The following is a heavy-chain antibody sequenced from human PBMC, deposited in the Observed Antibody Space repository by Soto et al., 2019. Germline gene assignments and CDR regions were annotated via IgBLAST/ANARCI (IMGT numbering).Heavy chain of an antibody. Sequence: SETLSLTCAVSGGSISSGGYSWSWIRQPPGKGLEWIGYIYHSGSTYYNPSLKSRVTISVDRSKNQFPLKLSSVTAADTAVYYCARGSTGTFIRWGQGTLVTV. CDR3: ARGSTGTFIR. D-gene: IGHD1-1*01. CDR1: GGSISSGGYS. J-gene: IGHJ4*02. V-gene: IGHV4-30-2*01. CDR2: IYHSGST.